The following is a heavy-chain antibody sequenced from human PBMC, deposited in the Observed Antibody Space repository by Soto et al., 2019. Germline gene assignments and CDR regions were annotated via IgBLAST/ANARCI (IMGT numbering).Heavy chain of an antibody. J-gene: IGHJ4*02. CDR1: GYTFTSYD. D-gene: IGHD4-4*01. CDR2: MNPNSGNT. Sequence: ASVKVSCKASGYTFTSYDINWVRQATGQGLEWMGWMNPNSGNTGYAQKFQGRVTMTRNTSISTAYMELSSLRSEDTAVYYCARGMTTVIEIDYWGQGTLVTVSS. CDR3: ARGMTTVIEIDY. V-gene: IGHV1-8*01.